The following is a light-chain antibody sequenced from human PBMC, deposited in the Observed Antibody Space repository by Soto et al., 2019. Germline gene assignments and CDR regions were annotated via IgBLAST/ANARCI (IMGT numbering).Light chain of an antibody. J-gene: IGKJ1*01. CDR2: AST. CDR3: QKYDSAPRT. CDR1: QDISNF. V-gene: IGKV1-27*01. Sequence: GDRVTITCRASQDISNFLVWYQQKPGKVPKLLIYASTTLPSGVPSRFSGSGFGTDFTLTIRSLQSEDVATYYCQKYDSAPRTFGQGTKVEIK.